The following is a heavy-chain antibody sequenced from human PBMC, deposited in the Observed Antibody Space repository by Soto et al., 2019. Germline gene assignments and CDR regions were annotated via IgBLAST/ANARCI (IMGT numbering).Heavy chain of an antibody. Sequence: LRLSCVVSGFSFSSSWMHWVRQAPGKGLVWVSRINSDGSSTNYADSVKGRFTTSRDNAKNMLYLQMNSLRVEDTALYYCVTGWSGYWGQGTLVTVSS. CDR1: GFSFSSSW. D-gene: IGHD2-15*01. CDR3: VTGWSGY. V-gene: IGHV3-74*01. J-gene: IGHJ4*02. CDR2: INSDGSST.